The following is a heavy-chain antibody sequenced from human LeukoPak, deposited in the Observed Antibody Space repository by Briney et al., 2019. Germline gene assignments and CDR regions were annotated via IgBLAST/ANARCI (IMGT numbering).Heavy chain of an antibody. CDR2: ISGSGDYT. V-gene: IGHV3-23*01. CDR1: GFTFSSYA. Sequence: QSGGSLRLSCAASGFTFSSYAMSWVRQAPGKGLEWVSSISGSGDYTYYTDSVKGRFTISRDNSKNTLYLQMNSLRAEDTAVYYCAKGLWFGELRSPLDYWGQGTLVTVSS. J-gene: IGHJ4*02. D-gene: IGHD3-10*01. CDR3: AKGLWFGELRSPLDY.